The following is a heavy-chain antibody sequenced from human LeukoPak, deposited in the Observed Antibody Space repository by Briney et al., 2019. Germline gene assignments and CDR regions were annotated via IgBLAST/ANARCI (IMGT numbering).Heavy chain of an antibody. CDR2: MYYSGST. CDR1: GGSIGSRNSY. CDR3: GRQFGYSYGHFDY. Sequence: PSETLSLTCTVSGGSIGSRNSYWGWIRQPPGKGLEWIGNMYYSGSTYYNPSLKSRVTISVDTSKNQFSLKLSSVTAADTAVYYCGRQFGYSYGHFDYWGQGTLVTVSS. D-gene: IGHD5-18*01. V-gene: IGHV4-39*01. J-gene: IGHJ4*02.